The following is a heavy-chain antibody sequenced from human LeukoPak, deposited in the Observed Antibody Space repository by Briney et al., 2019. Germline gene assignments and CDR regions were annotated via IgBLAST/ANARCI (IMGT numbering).Heavy chain of an antibody. V-gene: IGHV3-30*04. J-gene: IGHJ4*02. CDR1: GFTFSSYA. CDR3: DGGGY. CDR2: ISYDGSNK. D-gene: IGHD4-23*01. Sequence: GRSLRLSCAASGFTFSSYAMHWVRQAPGKGLEWVAVISYDGSNKYYADSVKGRFTISRDNAKNSLYLQMNSLRAEDTAVYWEDGGGYWGQGTLVTVSS.